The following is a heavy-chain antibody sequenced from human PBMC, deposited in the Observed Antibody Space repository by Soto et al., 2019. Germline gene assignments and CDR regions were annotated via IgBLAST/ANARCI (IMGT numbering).Heavy chain of an antibody. J-gene: IGHJ4*02. CDR2: INSDGSGT. CDR3: AQNNLPTDYDIANGYHFRTPVDY. D-gene: IGHD3-9*01. CDR1: GFTFSSYR. V-gene: IGHV3-74*01. Sequence: PGGSLRLSCAASGFTFSSYRMHWVRQAPGKGLVWVSRINSDGSGTSYADSVKGRFTISRDNAKNTLYLQMNSLRAEDTAVYYCAQNNLPTDYDIANGYHFRTPVDYWGQGTLVTVSS.